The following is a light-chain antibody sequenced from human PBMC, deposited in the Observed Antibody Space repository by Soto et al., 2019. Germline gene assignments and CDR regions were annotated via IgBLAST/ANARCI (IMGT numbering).Light chain of an antibody. Sequence: EIVMTQSPAILSVSPGERATLSCRASQSVSSNLAWFQQKPGQTPRLLFNGASTRATGIPARFTGSGSGTEFILTISSLQSEDFAVYYCQQYGRSPRTLGHGTKVDIK. J-gene: IGKJ1*01. CDR1: QSVSSN. V-gene: IGKV3-15*01. CDR3: QQYGRSPRT. CDR2: GAS.